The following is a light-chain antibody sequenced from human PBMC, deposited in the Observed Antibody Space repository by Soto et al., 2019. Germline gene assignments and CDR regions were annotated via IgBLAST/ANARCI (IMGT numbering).Light chain of an antibody. CDR3: SSYTGSSTVI. J-gene: IGLJ2*01. CDR2: DSS. CDR1: SRDVGGYNY. Sequence: QSALTQPASVSGSPGQSITISCTGTSRDVGGYNYVSWHQQHPGKAPKLMIYDSSNRPSGVSNRFSGSQSGNTASLTISGLQAEDEADYYCSSYTGSSTVIFGGGTKLTVL. V-gene: IGLV2-14*03.